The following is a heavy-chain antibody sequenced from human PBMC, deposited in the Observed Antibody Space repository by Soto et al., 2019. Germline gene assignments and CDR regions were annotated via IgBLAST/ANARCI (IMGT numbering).Heavy chain of an antibody. J-gene: IGHJ4*02. Sequence: GESLKISCAASGFAFSSYWMHWVRQAPVKGLVWVSRIDPYETGINYADSVKGQVTISADKSISTAYLQWSSLKASDTAMYYCAKTSKYYYDSSGSLDYWGQGTLVTVSS. CDR1: GFAFSSYW. D-gene: IGHD3-22*01. CDR2: IDPYETGI. CDR3: AKTSKYYYDSSGSLDY. V-gene: IGHV3-74*01.